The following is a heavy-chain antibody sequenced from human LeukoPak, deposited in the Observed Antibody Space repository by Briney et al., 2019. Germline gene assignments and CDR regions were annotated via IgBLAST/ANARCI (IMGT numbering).Heavy chain of an antibody. Sequence: SVKVSCKASGGTFSSSAISWVRQAPGQGLEWMGGIIPVFATTNYAQKFQGRLTITTDESTSTAYMELSSLRSEDTAVYYCARDAEYGDQFYGMDVRGQGTTVTVSS. CDR3: ARDAEYGDQFYGMDV. CDR1: GGTFSSSA. V-gene: IGHV1-69*05. D-gene: IGHD4-17*01. CDR2: IIPVFATT. J-gene: IGHJ6*02.